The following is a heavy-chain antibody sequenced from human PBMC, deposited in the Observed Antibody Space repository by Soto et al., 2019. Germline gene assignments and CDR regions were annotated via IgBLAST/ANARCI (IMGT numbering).Heavy chain of an antibody. Sequence: PGESLKISCQSSGYTFSNFWIGWVRQLPGKGLEWMGIIYPGDHETRYSPSFHSKVTISADRSINTAYLQWNSLEASDTAFYFCARSPRSSPYFDYWGQGALVTVSS. D-gene: IGHD6-13*01. V-gene: IGHV5-51*01. J-gene: IGHJ4*02. CDR2: IYPGDHET. CDR1: GYTFSNFW. CDR3: ARSPRSSPYFDY.